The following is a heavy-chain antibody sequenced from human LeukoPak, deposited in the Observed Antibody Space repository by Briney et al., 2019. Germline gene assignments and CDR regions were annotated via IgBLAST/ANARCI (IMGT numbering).Heavy chain of an antibody. Sequence: SETLSLTCAVYGGSFSGYYWSWIRQPPGKGLEWIAEISHSGSTNYNPSLKSRVTISIDTSKNQFSLKLSSVTAADTAVYYCARGIVQLWLQGNWFDPWGQGTLVTVSS. CDR1: GGSFSGYY. J-gene: IGHJ5*02. CDR2: ISHSGST. CDR3: ARGIVQLWLQGNWFDP. V-gene: IGHV4-34*01. D-gene: IGHD5-18*01.